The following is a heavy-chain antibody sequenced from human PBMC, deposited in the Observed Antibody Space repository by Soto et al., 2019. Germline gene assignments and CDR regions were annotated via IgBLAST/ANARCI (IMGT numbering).Heavy chain of an antibody. CDR2: IIPIFGTA. V-gene: IGHV1-69*13. Sequence: ASVKVSCKASGGTFSSYAISWVRQAPGQGLEWMGGIIPIFGTANYAQKFQGRVTITADESTSTAYMELSSLRSEDTAVYYCARFVLDWLSPGKNSGPYYYGMDVWGQGTTVTASS. J-gene: IGHJ6*02. CDR3: ARFVLDWLSPGKNSGPYYYGMDV. CDR1: GGTFSSYA. D-gene: IGHD3-3*01.